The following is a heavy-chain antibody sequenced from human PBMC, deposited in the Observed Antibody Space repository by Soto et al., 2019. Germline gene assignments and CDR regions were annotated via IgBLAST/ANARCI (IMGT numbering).Heavy chain of an antibody. D-gene: IGHD2-2*01. CDR3: ARDGSLVPAAMSGMDV. CDR2: IYYSGST. Sequence: PSETLSLTCTVSGGSISSYYWSWIRQHPGKGLEWIGYIYYSGSTYYNPSLKSRVTISVDTSKNQFSLKLSSVTAADTAVYYCARDGSLVPAAMSGMDVWGQGTTVTVPS. V-gene: IGHV4-59*06. J-gene: IGHJ6*02. CDR1: GGSISSYY.